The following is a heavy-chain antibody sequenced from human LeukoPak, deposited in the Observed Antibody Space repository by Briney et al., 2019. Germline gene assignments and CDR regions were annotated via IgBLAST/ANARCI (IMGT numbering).Heavy chain of an antibody. J-gene: IGHJ4*02. CDR1: GFTFSSYS. V-gene: IGHV3-23*01. CDR3: ARRVRVGTTGSDY. D-gene: IGHD1-1*01. CDR2: ISGSGDST. Sequence: SGGSLRLSCEVSGFTFSSYSMRWVRQAPGKGLEWVSAISGSGDSTYYADPVKGRFTISRDNAKNTLYLQMNNLRGDDTAVYYCARRVRVGTTGSDYWGQGTLVTVSS.